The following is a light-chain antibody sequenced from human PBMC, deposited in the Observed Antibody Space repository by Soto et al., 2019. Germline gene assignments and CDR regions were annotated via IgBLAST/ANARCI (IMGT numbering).Light chain of an antibody. CDR3: QKYNSAPLT. J-gene: IGKJ4*01. V-gene: IGKV3-15*01. CDR2: GAS. CDR1: QSVSSN. Sequence: EIMMSQSTVTLSVSTGERATLSCRASQSVSSNLAWYQQKPGQAPRLLIYGASTRATGIPARFSGSGSGTEFTLTISSLQSEDVAAYYCQKYNSAPLTFGGGTKVDI.